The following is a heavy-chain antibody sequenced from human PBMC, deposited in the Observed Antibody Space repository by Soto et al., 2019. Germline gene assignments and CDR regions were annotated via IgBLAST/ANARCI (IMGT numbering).Heavy chain of an antibody. J-gene: IGHJ4*02. CDR3: AGIEIVPGAPGTFDF. CDR1: GGSFSGYY. D-gene: IGHD1-26*01. V-gene: IGHV4-34*01. Sequence: QVQLQQWGAGLLKPSETLSLTCAVYGGSFSGYYWTWIRQSPGKGLEWIGEIDHSGSTNYNPSLKSRVTISVDTSKNQFSLNLSSVTAADTAVYYCAGIEIVPGAPGTFDFWGQGTLVTVSS. CDR2: IDHSGST.